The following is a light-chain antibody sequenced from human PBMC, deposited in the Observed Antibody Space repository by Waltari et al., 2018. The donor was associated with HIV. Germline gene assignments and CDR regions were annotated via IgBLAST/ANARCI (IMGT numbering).Light chain of an antibody. CDR2: WAS. CDR3: QQYYTSPWN. V-gene: IGKV4-1*01. Sequence: ILMTQSPDSLAVSLGGRATLNCKSSQSVLYSSNNKNPLAWYQQKPGQPPRLLIYWASTRESGVPDRFSGSGSGTDFTLTISSLQAEDVALYYCQQYYTSPWNFGPGTKVDIK. CDR1: QSVLYSSNNKNP. J-gene: IGKJ3*01.